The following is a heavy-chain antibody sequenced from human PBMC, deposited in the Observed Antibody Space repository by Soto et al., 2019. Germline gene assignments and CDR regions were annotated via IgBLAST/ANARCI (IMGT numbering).Heavy chain of an antibody. V-gene: IGHV3-30*18. Sequence: QVQLVESGGGVVQPGRSLRLSCAASGFTFSTYGMHCVRQAPGKGLEWVAVISYDGSNKYYADSVKGRFTISRDNSKNTLYLQLNSLRPEDTAVYYCAKDLLRPGRAYGMDVWGQGTTVTVSS. J-gene: IGHJ6*02. D-gene: IGHD6-25*01. CDR1: GFTFSTYG. CDR2: ISYDGSNK. CDR3: AKDLLRPGRAYGMDV.